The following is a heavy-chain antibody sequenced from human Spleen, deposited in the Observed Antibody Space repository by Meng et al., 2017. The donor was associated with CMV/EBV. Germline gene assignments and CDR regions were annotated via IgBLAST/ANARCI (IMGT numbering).Heavy chain of an antibody. D-gene: IGHD2-15*01. CDR2: ISPYNGNT. CDR1: GHTFTNYG. CDR3: ARSRGRIVAAPNHYGLDV. J-gene: IGHJ6*02. V-gene: IGHV1-18*01. Sequence: ASVKVSCKASGHTFTNYGFSWVRLAPGQGLEWMGWISPYNGNTNYAQKVQGRVTMTKDIPTNTAYMELRGLTSDDTAVYYCARSRGRIVAAPNHYGLDVWGQGTTVTVSS.